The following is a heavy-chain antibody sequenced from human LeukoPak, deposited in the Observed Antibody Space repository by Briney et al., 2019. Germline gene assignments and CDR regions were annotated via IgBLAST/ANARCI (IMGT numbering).Heavy chain of an antibody. CDR2: ISGGTT. Sequence: KTGGSLRLPCTASGFPYGDYLMSCFRRAPGKGLEGIAIISGGTTEYAASVTGRFTISRDDSTSIAYLQMNSLTTEDTAVYYCSRGSGWLSVYWGQGTLVTVST. CDR1: GFPYGDYL. CDR3: SRGSGWLSVY. V-gene: IGHV3-49*05. J-gene: IGHJ4*02. D-gene: IGHD6-19*01.